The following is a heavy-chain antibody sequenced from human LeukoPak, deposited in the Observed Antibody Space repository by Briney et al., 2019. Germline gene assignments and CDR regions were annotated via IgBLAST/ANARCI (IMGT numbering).Heavy chain of an antibody. D-gene: IGHD6-13*01. V-gene: IGHV3-21*01. CDR2: ISSSSSYI. Sequence: GGSLRLSCAAPGFTFSSYSMNWVRQAPGKGLEWVSSISSSSSYIYYADSVKGRFTISRDNAKNSLYLQMNSLRAEDTAVYYCAREREYSSSWYRFDYWGQGTLVTVSS. CDR1: GFTFSSYS. CDR3: AREREYSSSWYRFDY. J-gene: IGHJ4*02.